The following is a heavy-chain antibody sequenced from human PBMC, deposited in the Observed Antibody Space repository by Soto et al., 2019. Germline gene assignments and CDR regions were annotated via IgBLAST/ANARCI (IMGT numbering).Heavy chain of an antibody. V-gene: IGHV4-30-4*01. CDR2: IHNSGSP. CDR1: GASIHNGGYF. D-gene: IGHD5-12*01. CDR3: ARAGVATIYPGNNWFDP. Sequence: SETLSLTCSVSGASIHNGGYFWSWIRQSPGKGLEWIGHIHNSGSPYNNPSLRSRVTISADTSMNQFSLALTSVTAADTAMYYCARAGVATIYPGNNWFDPWGQGTLVTVSS. J-gene: IGHJ5*02.